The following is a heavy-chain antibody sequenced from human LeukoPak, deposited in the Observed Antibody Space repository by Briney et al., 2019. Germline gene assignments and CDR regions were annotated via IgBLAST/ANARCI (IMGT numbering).Heavy chain of an antibody. CDR1: GFTFTSHA. V-gene: IGHV3-23*01. CDR3: VAGDSSGWYNFDY. J-gene: IGHJ4*02. D-gene: IGHD6-19*01. CDR2: ISGSGDTT. Sequence: GGSLRLSCAASGFTFTSHALTWVRQAPGKGLEWVSYISGSGDTTYYADSVKGRFTISRDNSKNTLNLQMNSLRVEDTAVYHCVAGDSSGWYNFDYWGQGTLVTVSS.